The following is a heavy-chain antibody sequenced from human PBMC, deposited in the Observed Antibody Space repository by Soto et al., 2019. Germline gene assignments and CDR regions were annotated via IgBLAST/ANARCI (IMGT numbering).Heavy chain of an antibody. CDR3: ARDGASRPEYDILTGYLRL. Sequence: EVQLVESGGGLVQPGGSLRLSCAASGFTFSSYSMNWVRQAPGKGLEWVSYISSSSSTIYYADSVKGRFTISRDNAKNSLYLQMNSLRAEDTAVYYCARDGASRPEYDILTGYLRLWGKGTTVTVSS. D-gene: IGHD3-9*01. J-gene: IGHJ6*04. CDR2: ISSSSSTI. V-gene: IGHV3-48*01. CDR1: GFTFSSYS.